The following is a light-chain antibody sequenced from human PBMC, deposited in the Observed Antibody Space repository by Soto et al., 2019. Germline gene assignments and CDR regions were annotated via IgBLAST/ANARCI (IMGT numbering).Light chain of an antibody. V-gene: IGKV1-5*01. CDR1: QSLNND. CDR3: QQYHRSSVT. Sequence: DIQMTQSPSTLSASVGDRVTITCRASQSLNNDLAWYQQKPGKAPNLLIYDASTLERAVPSRFSGTGSGTEFTRAISSLQPDYFATYYCQQYHRSSVTFGQGTRLEIK. CDR2: DAS. J-gene: IGKJ5*01.